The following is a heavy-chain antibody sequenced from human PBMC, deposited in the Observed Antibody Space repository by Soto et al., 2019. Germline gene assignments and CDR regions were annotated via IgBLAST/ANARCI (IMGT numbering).Heavy chain of an antibody. CDR2: INPNSGGT. D-gene: IGHD1-1*01. J-gene: IGHJ6*02. CDR1: GYTFTGYY. CDR3: ARSEDYNNWNDWYYYYGMDV. Sequence: ASVKVSCKASGYTFTGYYMHWVRQAPGQGLEWMGWINPNSGGTNYAQKFQGRVTMTRDTSISTAYMELSRLRSDDTAVYYCARSEDYNNWNDWYYYYGMDVWGQGTTVTVSS. V-gene: IGHV1-2*02.